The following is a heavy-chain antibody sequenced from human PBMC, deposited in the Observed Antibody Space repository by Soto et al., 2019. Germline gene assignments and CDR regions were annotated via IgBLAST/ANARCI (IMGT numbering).Heavy chain of an antibody. D-gene: IGHD3-3*01. J-gene: IGHJ6*02. V-gene: IGHV3-9*01. Sequence: GGSLRLSCAASGFTFDDYAMHWVRQAPGKGLEWVSGISWNSGSIGYADSVKGRFTISRDNAKNSLYLQMNSLRAEDTALYYCAKDAYYDFWSGQGGMDVWGQGTTVTVSS. CDR2: ISWNSGSI. CDR3: AKDAYYDFWSGQGGMDV. CDR1: GFTFDDYA.